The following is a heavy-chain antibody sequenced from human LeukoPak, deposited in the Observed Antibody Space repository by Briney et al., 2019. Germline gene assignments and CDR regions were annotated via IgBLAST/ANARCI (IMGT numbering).Heavy chain of an antibody. J-gene: IGHJ6*02. D-gene: IGHD2-2*02. CDR3: ARDSYCSSTSCYNLRVYYYGMDV. Sequence: ASVKVSCKASGYTFTSYGISWVRQAPGQGLEWMGWISAYNGNTNYAQKLQGRVTMTTDTSTSTAYMELRSLRSDDTAMYYCARDSYCSSTSCYNLRVYYYGMDVWGQGTTVTVSS. CDR2: ISAYNGNT. V-gene: IGHV1-18*01. CDR1: GYTFTSYG.